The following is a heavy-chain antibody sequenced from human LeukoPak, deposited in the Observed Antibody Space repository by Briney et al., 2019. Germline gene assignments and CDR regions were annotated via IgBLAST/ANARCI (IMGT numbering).Heavy chain of an antibody. CDR3: AKTSPYGAAAGTRTPFDY. CDR1: GFTFSSYA. Sequence: PGGSLRLSCAASGFTFSSYAMSWVRQAPGKGLEWVSAISGSGGSTYYADSVKGRFTISRDNSKNTLYLQMNSLRAEDTAVYYCAKTSPYGAAAGTRTPFDYWGQGTLVTVSS. V-gene: IGHV3-23*01. CDR2: ISGSGGST. J-gene: IGHJ4*02. D-gene: IGHD6-13*01.